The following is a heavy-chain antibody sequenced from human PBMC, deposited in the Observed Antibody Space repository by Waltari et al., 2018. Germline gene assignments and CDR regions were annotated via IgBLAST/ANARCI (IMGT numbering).Heavy chain of an antibody. CDR2: IWYDGSNK. CDR1: GFPLRRYG. CDR3: ARGGAKEALGDFL. V-gene: IGHV3-33*01. J-gene: IGHJ4*02. D-gene: IGHD3-10*01. Sequence: QGQLVESGGGVVQPGRSLRLSCAGSGFPLRRYGMYGVRQAPGKRLEWVALIWYDGSNKNYADSGKGRFTISRDNSKNTLYLQMNSLRAEDTAVYYCARGGAKEALGDFLWGQGTLVTVSS.